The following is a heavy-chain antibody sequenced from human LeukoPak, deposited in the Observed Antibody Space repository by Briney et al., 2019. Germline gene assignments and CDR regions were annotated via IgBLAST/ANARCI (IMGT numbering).Heavy chain of an antibody. V-gene: IGHV1-2*02. CDR2: INPNSGGT. D-gene: IGHD4-17*01. Sequence: GASVKVSCKASGYTFTGYYMHWVRQAPGQGLEWMGWINPNSGGTNYALKFQGRVTMTRDTSISTAYMELSRLRSDDTAVYYCARGSGDRDFGYWGQGTLVTVSS. CDR3: ARGSGDRDFGY. CDR1: GYTFTGYY. J-gene: IGHJ4*02.